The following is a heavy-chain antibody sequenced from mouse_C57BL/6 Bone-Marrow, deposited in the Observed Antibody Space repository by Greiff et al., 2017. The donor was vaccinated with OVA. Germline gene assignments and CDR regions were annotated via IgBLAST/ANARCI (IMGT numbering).Heavy chain of an antibody. J-gene: IGHJ3*01. Sequence: QVQLQQPGADLVKPGASVKLSCKASGYTFTSYWMQWVKQRPGQGLEWIGEIDPSDSYTNYNQKFKGKATLTVDTSSSTAYMQLSSLTSEDSAVYYCARDSYSNFAYWGQGTLVTVSA. D-gene: IGHD2-5*01. CDR1: GYTFTSYW. CDR3: ARDSYSNFAY. CDR2: IDPSDSYT. V-gene: IGHV1-50*01.